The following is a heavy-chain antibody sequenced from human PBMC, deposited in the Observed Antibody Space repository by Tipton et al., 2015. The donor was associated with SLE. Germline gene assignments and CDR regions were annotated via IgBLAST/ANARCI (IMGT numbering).Heavy chain of an antibody. V-gene: IGHV4-34*01. CDR3: ATSATRFDWFDP. CDR2: INHSGST. CDR1: GGSFSGYY. D-gene: IGHD3-16*01. J-gene: IGHJ5*02. Sequence: TLSLTCAVYGGSFSGYYWSWIRQPPGKGLEWIGEINHSGSTNYNPSLKNRLTISVDTSKNQFSLRLTPVTAADTAVYYCATSATRFDWFDPWGQGTLVTVSS.